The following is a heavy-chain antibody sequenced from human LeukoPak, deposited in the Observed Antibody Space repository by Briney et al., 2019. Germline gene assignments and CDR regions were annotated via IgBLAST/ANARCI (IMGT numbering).Heavy chain of an antibody. CDR1: GFTFSSYS. Sequence: PGGSLRLSCAASGFTFSSYSMNWVRQAPGKGLEWVSYISSSSSTIYYADSVKGRFTISRDNAKNSLYLQMNSLRAEDTAVYYCARGRLSPSWEVSYYDSSGYYEFDYWGQGTLVTVSS. V-gene: IGHV3-48*01. CDR2: ISSSSSTI. J-gene: IGHJ4*02. CDR3: ARGRLSPSWEVSYYDSSGYYEFDY. D-gene: IGHD3-22*01.